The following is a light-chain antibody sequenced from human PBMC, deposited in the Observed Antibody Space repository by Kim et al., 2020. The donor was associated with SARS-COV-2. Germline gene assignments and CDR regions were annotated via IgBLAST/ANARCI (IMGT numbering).Light chain of an antibody. Sequence: DIQMTQSPSSVSASVGDTVTISCRASQEIKNWLAWHQQKPGKAPQLLIYAASNLQPGVPSRFSGSGSGTDFTLTISSLQPEDFATYYCQQANSFPYTFGRGTKLEI. V-gene: IGKV1-12*01. J-gene: IGKJ2*01. CDR3: QQANSFPYT. CDR2: AAS. CDR1: QEIKNW.